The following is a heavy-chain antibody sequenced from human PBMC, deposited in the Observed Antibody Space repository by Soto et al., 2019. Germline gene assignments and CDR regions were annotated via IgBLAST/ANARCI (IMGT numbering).Heavy chain of an antibody. D-gene: IGHD3-10*01. V-gene: IGHV1-18*01. Sequence: QVQLVQSGAEVKKPGASVKVSCKASGYTFSSYGISWVRQAPGQGLEWMGWISAYNGNTNYAQKIQGRVTMTTDTSTSTADMVLRSLRTDDTAIYYCARDKGDGSVSYYGYWGQGTLVTVSS. CDR2: ISAYNGNT. CDR1: GYTFSSYG. CDR3: ARDKGDGSVSYYGY. J-gene: IGHJ4*02.